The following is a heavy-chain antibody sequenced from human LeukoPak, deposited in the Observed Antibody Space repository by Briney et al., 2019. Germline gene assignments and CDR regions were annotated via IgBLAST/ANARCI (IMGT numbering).Heavy chain of an antibody. CDR1: GYSFTSYG. Sequence: SVKVSCKASGYSFTSYGISWVRQAPGQGLEWMGGIIPIFGTANYAQKFQGRVTITADESTSTAYMELSSLRSEDTAVYYCASISGSYSPRNYWGQGTLVTVSS. CDR3: ASISGSYSPRNY. V-gene: IGHV1-69*13. CDR2: IIPIFGTA. D-gene: IGHD1-26*01. J-gene: IGHJ4*02.